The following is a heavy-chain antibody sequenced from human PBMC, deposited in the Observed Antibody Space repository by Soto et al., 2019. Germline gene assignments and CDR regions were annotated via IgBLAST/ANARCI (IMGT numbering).Heavy chain of an antibody. CDR3: ARVGHSSSWPFVPY. CDR1: GGSISSYY. J-gene: IGHJ4*02. Sequence: SETLSLTCTVSGGSISSYYWSWIRQPPGKGLGWIGYIYYSGSTNYNPSLKSRVTISVDTSKNQFSLKLSSVTAADTAVYYCARVGHSSSWPFVPYWGQGTLVTVSS. D-gene: IGHD6-13*01. V-gene: IGHV4-59*01. CDR2: IYYSGST.